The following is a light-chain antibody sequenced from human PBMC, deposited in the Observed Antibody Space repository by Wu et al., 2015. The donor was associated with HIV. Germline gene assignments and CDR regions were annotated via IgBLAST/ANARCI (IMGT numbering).Light chain of an antibody. CDR2: EVT. V-gene: IGKV1-5*03. Sequence: DIRMTQSPSTLSASIGDTITITCRASQRIGSWLAWYQQRPGKAPNLLLYEVTNLESGVPSRFSASGSGTEFRLTISGLQPDDFATYFCQHYNSFGGGTTVEIK. J-gene: IGKJ4*01. CDR1: QRIGSW. CDR3: QHYNS.